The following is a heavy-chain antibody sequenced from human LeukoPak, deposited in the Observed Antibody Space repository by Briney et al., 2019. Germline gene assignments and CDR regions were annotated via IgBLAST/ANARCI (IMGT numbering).Heavy chain of an antibody. CDR1: GGTFSSYA. J-gene: IGHJ6*03. D-gene: IGHD1-26*01. Sequence: GASVKVSCKASGGTFSSYAISWVRQAPGQGLEWMGGFIPIFGTANYAQKFQGRVTITADESTSTAYMELSSLRSEDTAVYYCARGVGTLPPPYYYMDVWGKGTTVTVSS. CDR2: FIPIFGTA. CDR3: ARGVGTLPPPYYYMDV. V-gene: IGHV1-69*13.